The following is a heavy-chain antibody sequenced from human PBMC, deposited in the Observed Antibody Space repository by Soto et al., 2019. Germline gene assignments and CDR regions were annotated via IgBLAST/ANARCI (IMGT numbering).Heavy chain of an antibody. CDR1: GFTFISYA. V-gene: IGHV3-23*01. CDR2: ISGSGGST. J-gene: IGHJ4*02. Sequence: SLSCAASGFTFISYAMSWVRQAPGKGLEWVSAISGSGGSTYYADSVKGRFTISRDNSKNTLYLQMNSLRAEDTAVYYCAKGSDSSGTDSDYWGQGSLVTVSS. D-gene: IGHD6-19*01. CDR3: AKGSDSSGTDSDY.